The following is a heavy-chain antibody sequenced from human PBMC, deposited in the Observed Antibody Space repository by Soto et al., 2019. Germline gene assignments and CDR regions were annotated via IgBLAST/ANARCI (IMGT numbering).Heavy chain of an antibody. CDR1: GFTFSSYG. V-gene: IGHV3-30*18. D-gene: IGHD6-13*01. Sequence: QVQLVESGGGVVQPGRSLRLSCAASGFTFSSYGMHWVRQAPGKGLEWVAVISYDGSNKYYADSVKGRFTISRDNSKNTIELQLNSMRADDTAVSYCEKSLQHSGRWCWGWFDPWGQGTLVTVSS. CDR3: EKSLQHSGRWCWGWFDP. CDR2: ISYDGSNK. J-gene: IGHJ5*02.